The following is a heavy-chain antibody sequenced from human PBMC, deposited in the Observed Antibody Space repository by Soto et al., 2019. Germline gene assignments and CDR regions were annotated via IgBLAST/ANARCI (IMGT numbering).Heavy chain of an antibody. V-gene: IGHV3-48*03. D-gene: IGHD3-16*01. CDR3: ARSHDGYYFDY. Sequence: RGSLHLSVPSSVFTSVIYEMAWVRQAPGKGLEWVSYISSSAGTTYCADSVKGRFTISRDNAKKSLYLQMNSLRAEDTAVYYCARSHDGYYFDYWGQGTLVTVSS. CDR2: ISSSAGTT. CDR1: VFTSVIYE. J-gene: IGHJ4*02.